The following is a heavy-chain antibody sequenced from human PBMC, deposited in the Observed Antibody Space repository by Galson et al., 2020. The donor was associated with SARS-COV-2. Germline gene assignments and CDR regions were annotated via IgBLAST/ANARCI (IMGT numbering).Heavy chain of an antibody. CDR3: ARPYSSGWYDWFDP. J-gene: IGHJ5*02. D-gene: IGHD6-19*01. V-gene: IGHV3-11*01. CDR2: ISSSGSTI. Sequence: GESLKISCAASGFTFSDYYMSWIRQAPGKGLEWVSYISSSGSTIYYADSVKGRFTISRDNAKNSLYLQMNSLRAEDTAVYYCARPYSSGWYDWFDPWGQGTLVTVSS. CDR1: GFTFSDYY.